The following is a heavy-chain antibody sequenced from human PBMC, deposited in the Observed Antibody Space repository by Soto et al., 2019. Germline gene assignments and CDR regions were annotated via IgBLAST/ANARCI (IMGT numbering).Heavy chain of an antibody. CDR1: GGTFSSSG. J-gene: IGHJ6*02. CDR3: ARWPQPRYTADPYAVDV. D-gene: IGHD3-16*02. V-gene: IGHV1-69*11. CDR2: IVPSLDTR. Sequence: QVHLVQSGTEVKKPGSSVKVSCKASGGTFSSSGFSWVRQAPGQGLEWMGMIVPSLDTRNYAQKFQARVTITADEVTSTAYMELRSLRSEDTAVYYCARWPQPRYTADPYAVDVWGQGTRVIVSS.